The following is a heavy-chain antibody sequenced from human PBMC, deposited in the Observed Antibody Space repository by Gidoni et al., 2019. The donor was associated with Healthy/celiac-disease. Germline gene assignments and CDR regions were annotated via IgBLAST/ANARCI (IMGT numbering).Heavy chain of an antibody. V-gene: IGHV1-69*01. CDR1: GGTFSSYA. Sequence: QVQLVQSGAEVKKPGSSVKVSCKASGGTFSSYAISWVRQAPGQGLEWMGGIIPIVGTANYAQKFQGRVTITADESTSTAYMELSSLRSEDTAVYYCASFGAVAKYYYYGMDVWGQGTTVTVSS. CDR3: ASFGAVAKYYYYGMDV. D-gene: IGHD6-19*01. CDR2: IIPIVGTA. J-gene: IGHJ6*02.